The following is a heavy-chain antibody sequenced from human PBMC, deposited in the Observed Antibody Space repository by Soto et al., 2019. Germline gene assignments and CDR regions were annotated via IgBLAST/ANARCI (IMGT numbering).Heavy chain of an antibody. CDR1: GYTFTSYG. CDR3: ARARKYYVFWSGYSKCYYYYGMDV. CDR2: ISAYNGNT. J-gene: IGHJ6*02. V-gene: IGHV1-18*01. Sequence: ASVKVSCKASGYTFTSYGISWVRQAPGQGLEWMGWISAYNGNTNYAQKLQGRVTMTTDTSTSTAYMELRSLRSNDTAVYYCARARKYYVFWSGYSKCYYYYGMDVWGQGTTVTVSS. D-gene: IGHD3-3*01.